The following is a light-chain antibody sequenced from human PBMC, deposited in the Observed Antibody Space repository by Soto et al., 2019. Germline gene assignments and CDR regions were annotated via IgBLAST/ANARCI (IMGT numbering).Light chain of an antibody. Sequence: DIQLTQSPSFLSASLGDRVTITCRASQGIGSYLAWYQQKPGKAPRLLIYAASTLQSGVPSRFSGSGSGTDFTLTISSLQPEDFATYYCQHYNSYSEAFGQGTKVDIK. V-gene: IGKV1-9*01. CDR1: QGIGSY. J-gene: IGKJ1*01. CDR3: QHYNSYSEA. CDR2: AAS.